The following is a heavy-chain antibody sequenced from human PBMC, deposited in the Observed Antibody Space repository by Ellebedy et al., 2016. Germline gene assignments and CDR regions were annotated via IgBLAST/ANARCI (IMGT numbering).Heavy chain of an antibody. J-gene: IGHJ4*02. CDR1: GFTVGNNY. D-gene: IGHD2-21*02. V-gene: IGHV3-53*01. CDR3: ARNPGDCYSCGY. Sequence: GESLKISXAASGFTVGNNYMIWVRQAPGKGLEWVSLIYSGGSTYYADSVKSRFTISRDNSKNTLYLQMNSLRAEDTAVYYCARNPGDCYSCGYWGQGTLVTVSS. CDR2: IYSGGST.